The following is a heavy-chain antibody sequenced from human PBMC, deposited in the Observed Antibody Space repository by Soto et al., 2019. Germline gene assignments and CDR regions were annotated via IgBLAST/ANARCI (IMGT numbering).Heavy chain of an antibody. CDR1: GFTFSSYS. V-gene: IGHV3-21*01. D-gene: IGHD2-2*01. CDR2: ISSSSSYI. CDR3: AGIVVVPAAIVDWFDP. Sequence: PGGSLRLSCAASGFTFSSYSMNWVRQAPGKGLEWVSSISSSSSYIYYADSVKGRFTISRDNAKNSLYLKMNSLRAEDTVVYYCAGIVVVPAAIVDWFDPWGQGTLVTVSS. J-gene: IGHJ5*02.